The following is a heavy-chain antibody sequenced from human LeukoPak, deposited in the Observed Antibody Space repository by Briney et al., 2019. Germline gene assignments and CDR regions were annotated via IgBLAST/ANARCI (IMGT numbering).Heavy chain of an antibody. CDR3: ARHEFVGATVFDY. Sequence: SETLSLTCTVSGGSISSSSYYWGWIRQPPGKGLKWIGSIYYSGSTYYNPSLKSRVTISVDTSKNQFSLKLSSVTAADTAVYYCARHEFVGATVFDYWGQGTLVTVSS. V-gene: IGHV4-39*01. J-gene: IGHJ4*02. CDR1: GGSISSSSYY. CDR2: IYYSGST. D-gene: IGHD1-26*01.